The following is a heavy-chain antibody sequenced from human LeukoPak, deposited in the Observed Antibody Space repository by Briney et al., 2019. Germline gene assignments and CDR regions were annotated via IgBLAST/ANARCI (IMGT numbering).Heavy chain of an antibody. CDR3: ARGGSSWYYFDY. J-gene: IGHJ4*02. V-gene: IGHV3-21*01. Sequence: NPGRSLRLSCAASGFTFSSYSMNWVRQAPGKGLEWVSSISSSSSYIYYADSVKGRFTISRDNAKNSLYLQMNSLRAEDTAMYYRARGGSSWYYFDYWGQGTLVTVSS. CDR2: ISSSSSYI. CDR1: GFTFSSYS. D-gene: IGHD6-13*01.